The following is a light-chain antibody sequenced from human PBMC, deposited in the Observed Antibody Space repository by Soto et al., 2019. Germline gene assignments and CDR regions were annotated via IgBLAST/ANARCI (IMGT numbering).Light chain of an antibody. V-gene: IGLV2-14*01. Sequence: QSVLTQPASVSGSPGQSIAISCTGSSSDVGGYNYVSWYQQHSGKAPKLMIYDVINRPSGVSNRFSGSKSGNTASLTISGLQAEDEAEYYCSSYTSSSTVIFGGGTQLTVL. CDR2: DVI. CDR3: SSYTSSSTVI. CDR1: SSDVGGYNY. J-gene: IGLJ2*01.